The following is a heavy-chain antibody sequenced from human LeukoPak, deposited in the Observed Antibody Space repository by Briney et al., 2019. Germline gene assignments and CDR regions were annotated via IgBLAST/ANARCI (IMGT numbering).Heavy chain of an antibody. CDR1: GGSISTYS. D-gene: IGHD6-19*01. V-gene: IGHV4-4*07. Sequence: SEPVSLTCSVSGGSISTYSWSWIRQPAGNALEWIGRIHRSGRSNSNPSLEGRVTMSVDTSNNQFSLKVNSVTAADTAVYYCTRDPSNTSGYYTYFDYWGQGTL. CDR2: IHRSGRS. J-gene: IGHJ4*02. CDR3: TRDPSNTSGYYTYFDY.